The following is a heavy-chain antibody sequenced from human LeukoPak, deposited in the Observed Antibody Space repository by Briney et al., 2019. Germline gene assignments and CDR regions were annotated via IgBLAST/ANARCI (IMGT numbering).Heavy chain of an antibody. J-gene: IGHJ2*01. CDR2: ISSSTKTI. V-gene: IGHV3-48*01. Sequence: GGSLRLSCTASGFPFSTYSMNWVRQAPGKGLEWISYISSSTKTIYYADSVRGRFTISRDNGKTSLFLQMTSLRVEDTAVYYCARDRYGDSVALDFWYFDLWGRGTLVTVSS. D-gene: IGHD4-17*01. CDR3: ARDRYGDSVALDFWYFDL. CDR1: GFPFSTYS.